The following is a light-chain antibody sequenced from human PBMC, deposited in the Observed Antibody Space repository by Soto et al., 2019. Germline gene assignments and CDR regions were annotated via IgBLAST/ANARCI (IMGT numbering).Light chain of an antibody. CDR1: SSNIGANYD. CDR2: GNS. Sequence: QSVLTQPPSVSGAPGQRVTISCTGSSSNIGANYDVHWYQQLPGTAPKLLIYGNSNRPSGVPDRFSGSKSGTSASLAITGLQAEDEADYYCQSYDSSLSGVVFGGGTTLTVL. CDR3: QSYDSSLSGVV. J-gene: IGLJ2*01. V-gene: IGLV1-40*01.